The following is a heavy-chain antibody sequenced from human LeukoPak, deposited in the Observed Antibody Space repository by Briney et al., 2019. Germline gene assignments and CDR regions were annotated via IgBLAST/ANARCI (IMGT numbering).Heavy chain of an antibody. V-gene: IGHV3-21*05. CDR1: GFTFSSYN. J-gene: IGHJ4*02. D-gene: IGHD2-8*02. Sequence: GGSLRLSCAASGFTFSSYNMNWVRQAAGKGLEWVSYISASTTLKYYADSGKGRLTISRDNAENSLYLQMNSLRAEDTAVYYCAVAGGYWGQGTLVTVSS. CDR2: ISASTTLK. CDR3: AVAGGY.